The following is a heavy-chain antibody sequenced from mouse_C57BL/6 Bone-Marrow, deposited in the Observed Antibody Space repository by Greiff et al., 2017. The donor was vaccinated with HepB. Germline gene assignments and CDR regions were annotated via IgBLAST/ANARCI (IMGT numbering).Heavy chain of an antibody. J-gene: IGHJ3*01. CDR1: EYEFPSHD. Sequence: EVQVVESGGGLVQPGESLKLSCESNEYEFPSHDMSWVRKTPEKRLELVAAINSDGGSTYYPDTMERRFIISRDNTKKTLYLQMSSLRSEDTALYYCERQKIYYGYDWFAYWGQGTLVTVSA. D-gene: IGHD2-2*01. CDR3: ERQKIYYGYDWFAY. CDR2: INSDGGST. V-gene: IGHV5-2*01.